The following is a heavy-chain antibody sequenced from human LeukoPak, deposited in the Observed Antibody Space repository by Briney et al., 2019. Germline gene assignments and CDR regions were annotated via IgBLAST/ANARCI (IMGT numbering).Heavy chain of an antibody. CDR2: ISSSSSYI. J-gene: IGHJ4*02. CDR1: GFTFSSYS. D-gene: IGHD3-3*01. CDR3: ARHAPPPYYGFWSGYHYFDY. Sequence: GGSLRLSCAASGFTFSSYSMNWVRQAPGKGLEWVSSISSSSSYIYYADSVKGRFTISRDNAKNSLYLQMNSLRAEDTAVYYCARHAPPPYYGFWSGYHYFDYWGQGTLVTVSS. V-gene: IGHV3-21*01.